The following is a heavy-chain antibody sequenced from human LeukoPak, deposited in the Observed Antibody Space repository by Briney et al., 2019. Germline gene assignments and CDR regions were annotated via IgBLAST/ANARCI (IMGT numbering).Heavy chain of an antibody. Sequence: GRSLRLSCAASGFTFSSYGMHWVRQAPGKGLEWVAVISYDGSNKYYADSVKGRFTISRDNSKNTLYLQMNSLRAEDTAVYYCARDPPVAATHFTIYYYGMDVWGQGTTVTVSS. CDR1: GFTFSSYG. D-gene: IGHD2-15*01. V-gene: IGHV3-30*03. J-gene: IGHJ6*02. CDR2: ISYDGSNK. CDR3: ARDPPVAATHFTIYYYGMDV.